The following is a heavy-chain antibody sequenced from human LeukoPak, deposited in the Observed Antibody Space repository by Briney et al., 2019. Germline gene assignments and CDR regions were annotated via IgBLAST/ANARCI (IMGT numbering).Heavy chain of an antibody. J-gene: IGHJ4*02. CDR2: ISSSGNYI. Sequence: GESLRLSCAASGFTFSGYSMNWVRQAPGKGLEWVSSISSSGNYIHYPDPVTGRSTISRDNAKNSLYLQVNSLRAEDTAVYYCAAFATSNAQWANFDFWGQGTLVTVSS. CDR1: GFTFSGYS. V-gene: IGHV3-21*01. D-gene: IGHD1-1*01. CDR3: AAFATSNAQWANFDF.